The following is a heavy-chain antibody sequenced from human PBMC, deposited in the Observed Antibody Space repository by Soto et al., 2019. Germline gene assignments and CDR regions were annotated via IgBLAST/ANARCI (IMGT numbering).Heavy chain of an antibody. CDR1: GFTFSNYA. Sequence: EVQLLESGGGLVQPGGSRRLSCAASGFTFSNYAMSWVRQAPGKGLEWGSVIGGSGGSTYFADSVKGRFTISRDNSKNTLYLQMNSLRAEDTALYFCAKDVTFGGALDYFASWGPGTLVTVSS. D-gene: IGHD3-16*01. CDR3: AKDVTFGGALDYFAS. CDR2: IGGSGGST. V-gene: IGHV3-23*01. J-gene: IGHJ4*02.